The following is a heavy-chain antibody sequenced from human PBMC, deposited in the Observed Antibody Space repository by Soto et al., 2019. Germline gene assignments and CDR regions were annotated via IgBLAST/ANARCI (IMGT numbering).Heavy chain of an antibody. CDR2: IYYSGST. Sequence: SETLSLTCTVSGGSISSSSYYWGWIRQPPGKGLEWIGSIYYSGSTYYNPSLKSRVTISVDTSKNQFSLKLSSVTAADTAVYYCARSGVYDYGDYFDYWGQGTLVTVSS. CDR3: ARSGVYDYGDYFDY. CDR1: GGSISSSSYY. J-gene: IGHJ4*02. V-gene: IGHV4-39*01. D-gene: IGHD4-17*01.